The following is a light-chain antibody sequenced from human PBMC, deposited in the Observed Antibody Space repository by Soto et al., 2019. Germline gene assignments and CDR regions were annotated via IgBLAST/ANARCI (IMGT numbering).Light chain of an antibody. CDR2: DAS. CDR1: QGVSRGL. J-gene: IGKJ4*01. CDR3: QQYGSSLLT. Sequence: EIVLTEFPGTLSLSPGGRTTPSCRANQGVSRGLLAWYQQKPGQAPRLLIYDASSRATGIPDRFSGSGSGTDFTLTISRLEPEDFAVYYCQQYGSSLLTFGGGTKVEIK. V-gene: IGKV3-20*01.